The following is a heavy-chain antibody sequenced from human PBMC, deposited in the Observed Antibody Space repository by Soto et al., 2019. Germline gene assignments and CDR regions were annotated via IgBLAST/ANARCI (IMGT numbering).Heavy chain of an antibody. CDR2: ISAYNGNT. V-gene: IGHV1-18*01. Sequence: QVQLVQSGAEVKKPGASVKVSCKASGYTFTSYGISWVRQAPGQGLEWMGWISAYNGNTNYAQKLQGRVTMTTDTSTSTAYMVLRSLRSDDTAVYYCAREGPGGDDILTGSDVFDIWGQGTMVTVSS. J-gene: IGHJ3*02. CDR1: GYTFTSYG. D-gene: IGHD3-9*01. CDR3: AREGPGGDDILTGSDVFDI.